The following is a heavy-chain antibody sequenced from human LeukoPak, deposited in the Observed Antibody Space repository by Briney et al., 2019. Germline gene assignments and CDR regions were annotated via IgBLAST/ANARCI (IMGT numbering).Heavy chain of an antibody. CDR1: GGSISSSSYY. Sequence: PSETLSLTCTVSGGSISSSSYYWSWIRQPPGKGLEWIGYIYYSGSTNYNPSLKSRVTISVDTSKNQFSLKLSSVTAADTAVYYCARVIGNDAFDIWGQGTMVTVSS. V-gene: IGHV4-61*01. CDR3: ARVIGNDAFDI. J-gene: IGHJ3*02. CDR2: IYYSGST.